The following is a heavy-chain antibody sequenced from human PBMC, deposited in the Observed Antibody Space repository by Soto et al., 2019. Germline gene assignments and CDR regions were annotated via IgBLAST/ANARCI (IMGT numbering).Heavy chain of an antibody. Sequence: QLLESGPGLVKPSETLSLTCTVSGGSISSSSYYWGWIRQPPGKGLEWIGSIYYSGSTYYNPSLKSRVTISVDTSKNQFSLKLSSVTAADTAVYYCARPFCGGDCFDPHYYYMDVWGKGTTVTVSS. J-gene: IGHJ6*03. CDR1: GGSISSSSYY. D-gene: IGHD2-21*01. CDR2: IYYSGST. CDR3: ARPFCGGDCFDPHYYYMDV. V-gene: IGHV4-39*01.